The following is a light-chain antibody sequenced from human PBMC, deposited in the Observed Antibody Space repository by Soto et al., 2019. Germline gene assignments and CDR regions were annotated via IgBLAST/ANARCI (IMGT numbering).Light chain of an antibody. Sequence: DRQMTQSRSSLSTSVGDRVTITCRASQSISSWLAWYQQKPGKAPKLLIYAASSLQSWVSSRFSGSGSGTDFTLTISSLQPEDFATYYCPQSYSTPRRFGQGTKV. V-gene: IGKV1-39*01. J-gene: IGKJ1*01. CDR1: QSISSW. CDR3: PQSYSTPRR. CDR2: AAS.